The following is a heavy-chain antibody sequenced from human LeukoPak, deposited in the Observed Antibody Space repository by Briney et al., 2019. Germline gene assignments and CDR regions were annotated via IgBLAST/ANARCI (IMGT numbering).Heavy chain of an antibody. Sequence: SETLSLTCTVSGGSISSYYWSWIRQPPGKGLEWIGYIYYSGSTNYNSSLKSRVTISVDTSKNQFSLTLTSVTAADTAVYYCARFPIRKRAMDVWGQGTTVTVSS. V-gene: IGHV4-59*08. CDR2: IYYSGST. J-gene: IGHJ6*02. CDR3: ARFPIRKRAMDV. CDR1: GGSISSYY. D-gene: IGHD5-24*01.